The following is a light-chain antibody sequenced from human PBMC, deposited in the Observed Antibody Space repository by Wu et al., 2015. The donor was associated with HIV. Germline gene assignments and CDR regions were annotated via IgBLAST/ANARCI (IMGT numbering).Light chain of an antibody. CDR2: GAS. J-gene: IGKJ1*01. CDR3: QQYNNWPPWT. V-gene: IGKV3-15*01. CDR1: QSISSN. Sequence: EMVMTQSPAALSVSPGERVTLSCRASQSISSNLAWYQHKPGQAPRLLIYGASTRASGIPVRFSGSGSGTEFTLTISSLQSEDFAVYYCQQYNNWPPWTFGQGTKWKSN.